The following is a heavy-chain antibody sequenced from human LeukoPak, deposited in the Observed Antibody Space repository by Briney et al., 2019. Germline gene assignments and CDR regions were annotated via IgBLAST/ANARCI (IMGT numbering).Heavy chain of an antibody. D-gene: IGHD6-19*01. CDR3: ASGWAYSSGWHHDY. CDR2: IYHSGST. Sequence: PSETLSLTCAVSGGSISSSNWWSWVRQPPGKGLEWIGEIYHSGSTNYNPSLKSRVTISVDKSKNQFSLKLSSVTAADTAVYYCASGWAYSSGWHHDYWGQGTLVTVSS. CDR1: GGSISSSNW. J-gene: IGHJ4*02. V-gene: IGHV4-4*02.